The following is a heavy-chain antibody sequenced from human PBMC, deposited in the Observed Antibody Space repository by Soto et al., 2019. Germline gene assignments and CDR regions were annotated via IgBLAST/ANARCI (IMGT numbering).Heavy chain of an antibody. CDR1: GFTFSSYG. CDR3: ARETQRITIFGVVIPPYRSGMDV. CDR2: IWYDGSNK. V-gene: IGHV3-33*01. D-gene: IGHD3-3*01. J-gene: IGHJ6*02. Sequence: GGSLRLSCAASGFTFSSYGMHWVRQAPGKGLEWVAVIWYDGSNKYYADSVKGRFTISRDNSKNTLYLQMNSLRAEDTAVYYCARETQRITIFGVVIPPYRSGMDVWCQGPSVTRSS.